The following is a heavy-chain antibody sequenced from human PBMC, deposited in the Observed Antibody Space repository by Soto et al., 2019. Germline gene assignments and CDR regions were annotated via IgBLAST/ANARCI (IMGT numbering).Heavy chain of an antibody. D-gene: IGHD2-2*01. V-gene: IGHV1-2*04. J-gene: IGHJ6*01. CDR2: INPNSGGT. CDR3: ARDGLVPAAIYGKEV. CDR1: GYTFTGYY. Sequence: ASVKVSSRASGYTFTGYYMLWVRQAPGPGLEWMGWINPNSGGTNYAQKFQGWLTMTRDTSISTAYMELSRRRSDDTALYDWARDGLVPAAIYGKEVWVQGTTVTVSS.